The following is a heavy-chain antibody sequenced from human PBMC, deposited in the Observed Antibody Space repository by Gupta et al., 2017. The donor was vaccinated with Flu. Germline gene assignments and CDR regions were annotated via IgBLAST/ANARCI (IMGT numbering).Heavy chain of an antibody. V-gene: IGHV4-34*01. D-gene: IGHD3-3*01. CDR3: AGLNYDYWSV. CDR2: INHSGTT. Sequence: QVQLQQWGAGLLRPSETLSLTCAVSGASFSGFYWSWIRQCPGKGLEWIGEINHSGTTNYNPSLKSRVTMSVDTSKNHFSLRLNSVTAADTAVYYCAGLNYDYWSVWGQGTLVTVSS. CDR1: GASFSGFY. J-gene: IGHJ4*02.